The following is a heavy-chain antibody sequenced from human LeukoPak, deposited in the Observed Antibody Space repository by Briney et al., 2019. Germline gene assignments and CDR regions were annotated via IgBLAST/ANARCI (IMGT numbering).Heavy chain of an antibody. J-gene: IGHJ4*02. CDR2: IWYDGSNK. CDR1: GFTFSSYA. CDR3: ARDELAGTPLYYFDY. V-gene: IGHV3-33*08. Sequence: PGGSLRLSCAASGFTFSSYAMSWVRQAPGKGLEWVAVIWYDGSNKYYADSVKGRFTISRDNSKNTLYLQMNSLRAEDTAVYYCARDELAGTPLYYFDYWGQGTLVTVSS. D-gene: IGHD6-19*01.